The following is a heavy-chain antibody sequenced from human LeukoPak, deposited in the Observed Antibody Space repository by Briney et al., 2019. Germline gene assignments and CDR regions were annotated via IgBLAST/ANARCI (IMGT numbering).Heavy chain of an antibody. J-gene: IGHJ4*02. V-gene: IGHV1-69*06. D-gene: IGHD4-17*01. CDR2: IIPMFGTT. CDR3: ARGGVYGDYFFDY. Sequence: ASVKVSRKTSGDTFSSYAISWVRQAPGQGLESMGGIIPMFGTTIYAQRFQGRITITADKSTSTAYMELSSLRSEDTAVYYCARGGVYGDYFFDYWGPGTLVTVSS. CDR1: GDTFSSYA.